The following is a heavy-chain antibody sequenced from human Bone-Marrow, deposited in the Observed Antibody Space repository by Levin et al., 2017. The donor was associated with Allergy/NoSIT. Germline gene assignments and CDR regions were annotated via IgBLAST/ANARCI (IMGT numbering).Heavy chain of an antibody. CDR3: ARTSYSSGYYTLDY. J-gene: IGHJ4*02. CDR1: GFLLSPSGIR. CDR2: IDWDDDK. Sequence: VSGPTLVKPTQTFTLTCTFSGFLLSPSGIRVSWIRQPPGKALEWLARIDWDDDKFYSTSLKTRLTISKDTSKNQVVLTMTNMHPVDTATYYCARTSYSSGYYTLDYWGQGTLVTVSS. V-gene: IGHV2-70*04. D-gene: IGHD3-22*01.